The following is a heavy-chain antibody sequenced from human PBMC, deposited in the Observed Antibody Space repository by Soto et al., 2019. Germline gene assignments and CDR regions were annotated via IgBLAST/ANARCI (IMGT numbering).Heavy chain of an antibody. D-gene: IGHD1-7*01. J-gene: IGHJ4*02. CDR3: ASRDPGTSVDY. CDR1: GGSFTSNNW. CDR2: IYRTGGT. Sequence: SETLYLTCAVSGGSFTSNNWWTWVRQPPGQGLEWIGEIYRTGGTNYNPSLKSRVTISLDKSENQFSLKVTSLTAADTAVYYCASRDPGTSVDYWGQGTLVTVSS. V-gene: IGHV4-4*02.